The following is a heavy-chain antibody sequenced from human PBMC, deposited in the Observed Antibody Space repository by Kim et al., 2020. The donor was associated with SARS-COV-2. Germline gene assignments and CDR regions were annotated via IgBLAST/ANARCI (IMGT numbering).Heavy chain of an antibody. CDR3: ARGLVGGWWELVKTGYYGMDV. V-gene: IGHV3-13*04. CDR1: GFTFSSYD. Sequence: GGSLRLSCAASGFTFSSYDMHWVRQATGKGLEWVSAIGTAGDTYYPGSVKGRFTISRENAKNSLYLQMNSLRAGDTAVYYCARGLVGGWWELVKTGYYGMDVWGQGTTVTVSS. J-gene: IGHJ6*02. D-gene: IGHD1-26*01. CDR2: IGTAGDT.